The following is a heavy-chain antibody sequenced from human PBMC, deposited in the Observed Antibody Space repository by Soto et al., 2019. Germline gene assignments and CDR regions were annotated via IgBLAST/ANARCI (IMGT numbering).Heavy chain of an antibody. D-gene: IGHD4-4*01. CDR1: GDSVSSNSAT. Sequence: SQTLSLTCAISGDSVSSNSATWNWIRQSPSRGLEWLGRTYYRSKWYNDYALSVKSRIIINADTSKNQFSLHLNSVNAEDTAVYYCARVTTIAGDHYGMDVWGQGTTVTVAS. V-gene: IGHV6-1*01. J-gene: IGHJ6*02. CDR3: ARVTTIAGDHYGMDV. CDR2: TYYRSKWYN.